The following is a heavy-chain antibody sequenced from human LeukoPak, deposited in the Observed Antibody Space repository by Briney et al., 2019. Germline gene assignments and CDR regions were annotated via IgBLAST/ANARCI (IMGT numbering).Heavy chain of an antibody. CDR2: ISGSGGST. V-gene: IGHV3-23*01. D-gene: IGHD6-19*01. CDR1: GFTFSSYA. CDR3: AKDRRHGSGWSIRVRYYFDY. Sequence: PGGSLRLSCAASGFTFSSYAMSWVRQAPGKGLEWVSAISGSGGSTYYADSVKGRFTISRDNSKNTLYLQMNSLRAEDTAVYYCAKDRRHGSGWSIRVRYYFDYWGQGTLVTVSS. J-gene: IGHJ4*02.